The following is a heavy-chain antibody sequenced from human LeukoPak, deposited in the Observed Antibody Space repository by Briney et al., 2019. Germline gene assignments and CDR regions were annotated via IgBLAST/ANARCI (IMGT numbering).Heavy chain of an antibody. CDR2: IKSKTDGGTT. D-gene: IGHD2-21*01. CDR3: TTPRGIPN. V-gene: IGHV3-15*01. Sequence: GGSLRLSCVASGFPFSSYWMTWVRQAPGKGLEWVGRIKSKTDGGTTDYAAPVKGRFTISRDESENMIYLEMNSLKIEDTAVYYCTTPRGIPNWGQGTLVTVSS. J-gene: IGHJ4*02. CDR1: GFPFSSYW.